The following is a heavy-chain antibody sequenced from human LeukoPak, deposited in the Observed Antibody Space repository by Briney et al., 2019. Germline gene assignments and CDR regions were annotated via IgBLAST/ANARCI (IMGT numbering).Heavy chain of an antibody. CDR3: ARDDQYKFWEVLFDP. Sequence: GGSLRLSCAASGFTFSSYSMNWVRQAPGKGLEWVSSISSSSSYIYYADSVKGRFTISRDNAKNSLYLQMNSLRAEDTAVYYCARDDQYKFWEVLFDPWGQGTLVTVSS. CDR1: GFTFSSYS. V-gene: IGHV3-21*01. CDR2: ISSSSSYI. J-gene: IGHJ5*02. D-gene: IGHD3-16*01.